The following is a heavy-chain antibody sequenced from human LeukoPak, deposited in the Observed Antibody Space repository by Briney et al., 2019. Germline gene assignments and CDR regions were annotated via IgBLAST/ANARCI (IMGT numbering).Heavy chain of an antibody. D-gene: IGHD3-9*01. J-gene: IGHJ5*02. V-gene: IGHV1-8*01. CDR3: ARGGLRYFDWLFSWFDP. Sequence: VKVSCKASGYTFTSYDINWVRQATGQGLEWMGWMNPNSGNTGYAQKFQGRVTMTRNTSISTAYMELSSLRSEDTAVYYCARGGLRYFDWLFSWFDPWGQGTLVTVSS. CDR1: GYTFTSYD. CDR2: MNPNSGNT.